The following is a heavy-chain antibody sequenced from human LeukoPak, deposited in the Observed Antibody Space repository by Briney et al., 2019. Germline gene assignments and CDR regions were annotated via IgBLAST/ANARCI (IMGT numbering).Heavy chain of an antibody. J-gene: IGHJ4*02. V-gene: IGHV3-74*01. CDR2: INSDGSST. CDR1: GFTFSSYW. CDR3: ATAYSNYGYCLDY. D-gene: IGHD3-10*01. Sequence: GGSLRLSCAASGFTFSSYWMHWVRQAPGKGLVWVSRINSDGSSTSYADSVKGRFTISRDNAKDSLYLQMNSLRAEDTAVYYCATAYSNYGYCLDYWGQGSLVTVSS.